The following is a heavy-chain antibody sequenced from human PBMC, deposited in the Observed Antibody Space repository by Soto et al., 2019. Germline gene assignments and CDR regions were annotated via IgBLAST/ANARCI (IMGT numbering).Heavy chain of an antibody. CDR2: ISYDGSSK. D-gene: IGHD1-26*01. V-gene: IGHV3-30*18. CDR3: AKGSIVGATKDWFDP. CDR1: GFTFSSYG. J-gene: IGHJ5*02. Sequence: QVQLVESGGGVVQPGRSLRLSCAASGFTFSSYGMYWVRQAPGKGLEWVAVISYDGSSKYYADPVKGRLTISRDNSENTLYLQMNSLRAEDTAVYYCAKGSIVGATKDWFDPWGQGTLVTVSS.